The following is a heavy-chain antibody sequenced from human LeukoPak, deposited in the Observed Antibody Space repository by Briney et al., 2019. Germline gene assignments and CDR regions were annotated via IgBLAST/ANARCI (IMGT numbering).Heavy chain of an antibody. V-gene: IGHV4-31*03. CDR3: ARAAAIRGWFDP. CDR1: GGSISSSSYY. CDR2: IYYSGST. D-gene: IGHD2-21*02. J-gene: IGHJ5*02. Sequence: PSETLSLTCTVSGGSISSSSYYWGWIRQHPGKGLEWIGYIYYSGSTYYTPSLKSRVTISVDTSKNQFSLKLSSVTAADTAVYYCARAAAIRGWFDPWGQGTLVTVSS.